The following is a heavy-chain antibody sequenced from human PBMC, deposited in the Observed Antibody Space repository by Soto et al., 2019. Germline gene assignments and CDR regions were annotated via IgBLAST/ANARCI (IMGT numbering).Heavy chain of an antibody. CDR3: ARDAPGAAPY. V-gene: IGHV4-31*03. CDR2: IYYRGTT. D-gene: IGHD6-13*01. J-gene: IGHJ4*02. CDR1: GGPVINGDSY. Sequence: QVQLQESGPGLVKPSQTLSLTCTVSGGPVINGDSYLNWIRQHPEKGLEWMGYIYYRGTTNYNAALKRRILISVDTSKNQFSLRLTSVTAADTAVYYCARDAPGAAPYWGQGTLVTVSS.